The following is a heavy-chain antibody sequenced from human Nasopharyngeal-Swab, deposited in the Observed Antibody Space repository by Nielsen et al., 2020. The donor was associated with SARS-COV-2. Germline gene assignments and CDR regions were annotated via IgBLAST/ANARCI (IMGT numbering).Heavy chain of an antibody. CDR3: TTRFSHSGYDYVWGSYRYTSDY. V-gene: IGHV3-15*01. CDR1: GISFSNAW. Sequence: GESLKISCAASGISFSNAWMSWVRQAPGKGLEWVGRIKSKTDGGTTDYAAPVKGRFTISRDDSKNTLYMQMNSLKTEDTAVYYCTTRFSHSGYDYVWGSYRYTSDYWGQGTLVTVSS. CDR2: IKSKTDGGTT. D-gene: IGHD3-16*02. J-gene: IGHJ4*02.